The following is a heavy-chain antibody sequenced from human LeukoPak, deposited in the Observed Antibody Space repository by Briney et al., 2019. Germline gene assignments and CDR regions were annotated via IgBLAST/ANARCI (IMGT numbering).Heavy chain of an antibody. D-gene: IGHD6-13*01. CDR1: GGSISSYY. V-gene: IGHV4-59*08. J-gene: IGHJ3*02. CDR3: ARHQPAAGTAYSAFDI. CDR2: IYYSGST. Sequence: SETLSLSCTVSGGSISSYYWSWIRQPPGKGLEWIGYIYYSGSTNYNPSLKSRVTISADTSKNQFSLKLSSVTAADTAVYYCARHQPAAGTAYSAFDIWGQGTLVTVSS.